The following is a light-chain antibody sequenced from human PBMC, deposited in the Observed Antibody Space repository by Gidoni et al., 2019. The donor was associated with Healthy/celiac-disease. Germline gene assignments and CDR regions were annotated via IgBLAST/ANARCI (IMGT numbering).Light chain of an antibody. J-gene: IGKJ1*01. V-gene: IGKV3-20*01. Sequence: EFVLTQSPRTLSLSPGERATLSYRASQSVSSSYLAWYQQKPGQAPRLLIYGASSRATAIPDRCSGSGSGTDFTTTISRLEAEDFAVYYCQQYGSSSWTFGQGTQVEIK. CDR2: GAS. CDR3: QQYGSSSWT. CDR1: QSVSSSY.